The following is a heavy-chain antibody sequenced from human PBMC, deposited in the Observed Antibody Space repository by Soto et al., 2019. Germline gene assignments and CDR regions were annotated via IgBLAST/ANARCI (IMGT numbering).Heavy chain of an antibody. D-gene: IGHD3-9*01. CDR3: ARGYDILTGPLDY. CDR2: IYYSGST. J-gene: IGHJ4*02. V-gene: IGHV4-31*03. Sequence: TLSLTCTVSGGSISSGGYYWSWIRQHPGKGLEWIGYIYYSGSTYHNPSFKSRVTVSIDTSKSQFSLNLNSVTAADTAVYYCARGYDILTGPLDYWGQGTLVTVSS. CDR1: GGSISSGGYY.